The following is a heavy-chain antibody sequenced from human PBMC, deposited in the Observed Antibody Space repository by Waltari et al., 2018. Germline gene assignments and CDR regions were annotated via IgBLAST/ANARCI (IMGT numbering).Heavy chain of an antibody. Sequence: EVQLVESEGDLVQPGGSLRLSCAASGFNPSDHHIDWVRQAPGKGLEWLGLSRNKENSYTTVYAASVKGRFTISRDDSNNLVYLQMNGLKIEDTAIYYCVRSYTASPMDVWGQGTTVTVSS. CDR2: SRNKENSYTT. J-gene: IGHJ6*02. V-gene: IGHV3-72*01. CDR3: VRSYTASPMDV. D-gene: IGHD2-2*02. CDR1: GFNPSDHH.